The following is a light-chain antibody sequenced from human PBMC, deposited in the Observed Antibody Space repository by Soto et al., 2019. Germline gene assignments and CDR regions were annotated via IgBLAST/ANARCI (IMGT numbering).Light chain of an antibody. CDR1: SSDIGIYKY. CDR2: EVT. CDR3: SSYTTSSTRV. Sequence: QPLLTQPAPVSEFPGQSTAISCTGSSSDIGIYKYVSWYQQHPGKVPKLIIYEVTTRPSGVSNRFSGSKSGNTASLTISGLQAEDEADYYCSSYTTSSTRVFGPGTKVTVL. J-gene: IGLJ1*01. V-gene: IGLV2-14*01.